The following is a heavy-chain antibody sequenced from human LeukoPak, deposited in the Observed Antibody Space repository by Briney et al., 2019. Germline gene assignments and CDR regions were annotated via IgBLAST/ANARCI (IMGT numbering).Heavy chain of an antibody. CDR1: GFTFTSYS. J-gene: IGHJ6*02. CDR3: ARSSTWLSYGMDV. D-gene: IGHD6-19*01. V-gene: IGHV3-21*03. Sequence: GGSLRLSCAASGFTFTSYSMNWVRRAPGKGLEWVSSISSSTSYIYYADSVKGRFTISKDNAKNSLYLQMNGLRAEDTAVYYCARSSTWLSYGMDVWGQGTTVTVSS. CDR2: ISSSTSYI.